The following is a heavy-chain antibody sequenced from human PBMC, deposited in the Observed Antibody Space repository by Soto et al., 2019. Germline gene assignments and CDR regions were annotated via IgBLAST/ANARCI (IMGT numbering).Heavy chain of an antibody. CDR1: GDSASSNSAA. CDR3: ARVNWNLGYYGMDV. Sequence: SQTLPLTCAISGDSASSNSAAWNWIRQSPSRGLEWLGRTYYRSKWYNDYAVSVKSRITINPDTSKTQFSLQLNSVTPEDTAVYYCARVNWNLGYYGMDVWGQGTTVTVSS. J-gene: IGHJ6*02. V-gene: IGHV6-1*01. D-gene: IGHD1-7*01. CDR2: TYYRSKWYN.